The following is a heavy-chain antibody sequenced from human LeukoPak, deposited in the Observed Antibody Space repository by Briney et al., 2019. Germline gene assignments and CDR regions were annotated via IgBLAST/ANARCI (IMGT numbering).Heavy chain of an antibody. CDR1: GYTLTELS. CDR2: FDPEDGET. Sequence: ASVKVSCKVSGYTLTELSMHWVRQAPGKGLEWMGGFDPEDGETIYAQKFQGRVTMTEDTSTDTAYMELSSLRSEDTAVYYCATTYYYDSSGYLPFDYWGQGTLVTVSS. CDR3: ATTYYYDSSGYLPFDY. V-gene: IGHV1-24*01. J-gene: IGHJ4*02. D-gene: IGHD3-22*01.